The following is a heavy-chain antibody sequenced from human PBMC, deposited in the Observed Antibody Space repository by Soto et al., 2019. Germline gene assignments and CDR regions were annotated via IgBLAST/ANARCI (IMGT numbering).Heavy chain of an antibody. CDR3: GRLEGLATISYYFDY. CDR2: VYYSGST. J-gene: IGHJ4*02. D-gene: IGHD3-9*01. V-gene: IGHV4-39*01. Sequence: QLQLQESGPGLVKPSETLSLTCTVSGRSVSSRSYYWGWVRQPPGKGLAWIGSVYYSGSTYHNPSLESRVTISVDKAKNQFSLKLMSLSAADTAVYYCGRLEGLATISYYFDYWGQGDLVTVSS. CDR1: GRSVSSRSYY.